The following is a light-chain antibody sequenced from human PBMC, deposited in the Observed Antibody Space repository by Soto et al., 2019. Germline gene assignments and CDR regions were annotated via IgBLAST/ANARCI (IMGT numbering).Light chain of an antibody. J-gene: IGKJ3*01. CDR3: LKHNSYPFT. Sequence: DIQMTQSPSAMSASVGDRVIITCRASQGISNNLAWFQQKPGEVPKRLIYAAYSLQSGVPSRFSGSGSGTEFTLTIGSLQPEDFATYYCLKHNSYPFTFGPGTKVDIK. V-gene: IGKV1-17*03. CDR1: QGISNN. CDR2: AAY.